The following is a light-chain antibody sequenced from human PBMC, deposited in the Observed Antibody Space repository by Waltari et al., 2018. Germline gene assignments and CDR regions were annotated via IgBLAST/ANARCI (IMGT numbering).Light chain of an antibody. J-gene: IGKJ2*01. V-gene: IGKV1-39*01. Sequence: DIQLTQSQSSLSASLGDRVTITCRASQNIDTFLNWYQQRPGKAPKVLIYGASSLQTGVPSRFSGSGSGTQFTLTIRSLQPDDFATYYCQQSHTMLYTFGQGTKLEIK. CDR2: GAS. CDR1: QNIDTF. CDR3: QQSHTMLYT.